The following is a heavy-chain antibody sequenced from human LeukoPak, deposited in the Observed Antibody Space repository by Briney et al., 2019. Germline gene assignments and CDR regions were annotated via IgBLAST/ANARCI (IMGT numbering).Heavy chain of an antibody. CDR3: ARDALAAAGTGAGY. CDR2: ISSSGTYR. V-gene: IGHV3-21*01. CDR1: GFTFSSYS. D-gene: IGHD6-13*01. J-gene: IGHJ4*02. Sequence: GGSLRLSCAASGFTFSSYSMNWVRQAPGKGLEWVSSISSSGTYRYYTDSVKGRFTISRDNAKNSLYLQMNSLRAEDTAVYYCARDALAAAGTGAGYWGQGTLVTVSS.